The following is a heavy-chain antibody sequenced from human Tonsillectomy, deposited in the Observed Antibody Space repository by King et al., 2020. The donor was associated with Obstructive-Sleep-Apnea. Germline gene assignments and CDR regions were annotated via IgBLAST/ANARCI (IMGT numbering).Heavy chain of an antibody. CDR1: GFTFDSYA. J-gene: IGHJ6*02. D-gene: IGHD6-19*01. V-gene: IGHV3-23*04. Sequence: VQLVESGGGLVQPGGSLRLSCAASGFTFDSYAMSWVRQAPGKGLEWVSVVSGSGGGIYYVGSVKGRFTISRDNSKNTLQLQMNRLRLEDTAVYYCAKTPEGSGWYRFHGMDVWGQGTTVTVSS. CDR2: VSGSGGGI. CDR3: AKTPEGSGWYRFHGMDV.